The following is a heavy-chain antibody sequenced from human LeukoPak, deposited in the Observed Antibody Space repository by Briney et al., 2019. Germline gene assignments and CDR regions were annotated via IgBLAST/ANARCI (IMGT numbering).Heavy chain of an antibody. D-gene: IGHD3-16*01. J-gene: IGHJ4*02. Sequence: GGSLRLSCAASGFTFSSYAMSWVRQAPGKGLEWVSAISGSGGSTYYADSVKGRFTISRDNSKNTLYLQMNSLRAEDTAVYYCARDRLGGGLGMGDNWGQGTLVTVSS. CDR2: ISGSGGST. V-gene: IGHV3-23*01. CDR3: ARDRLGGGLGMGDN. CDR1: GFTFSSYA.